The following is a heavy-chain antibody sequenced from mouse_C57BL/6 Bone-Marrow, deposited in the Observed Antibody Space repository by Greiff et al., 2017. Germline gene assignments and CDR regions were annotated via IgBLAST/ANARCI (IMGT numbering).Heavy chain of an antibody. CDR2: IYPGSGNT. CDR1: GYTFTDYY. J-gene: IGHJ1*03. CDR3: ARHYGSSYRWYFGV. Sequence: VKLMESGAELVRPGASVKLSCKASGYTFTDYYINWVKQRPGQGLEWIAGIYPGSGNTYYNEKFKGKATLTVEKSSSTAYMQLSSLTSEGSAVYFWARHYGSSYRWYFGVWDRGTTVTVTA. V-gene: IGHV1-76*01. D-gene: IGHD1-1*01.